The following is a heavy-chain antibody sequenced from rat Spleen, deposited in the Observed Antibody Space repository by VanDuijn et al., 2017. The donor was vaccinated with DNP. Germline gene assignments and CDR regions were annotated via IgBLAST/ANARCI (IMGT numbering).Heavy chain of an antibody. CDR1: AYSITTNY. J-gene: IGHJ2*01. CDR2: ISYSGST. D-gene: IGHD1-5*01. Sequence: EVQLQESGPGLVKPSQSLSLTCSVTAYSITTNYWGWIRKLPGNKMVYIGHISYSGSTHYNPSLKSRISITRDTSKNQFFLHLNSVTSEDTATYYCARWYNYFDYWGQGVMVTVSS. CDR3: ARWYNYFDY. V-gene: IGHV3-1*01.